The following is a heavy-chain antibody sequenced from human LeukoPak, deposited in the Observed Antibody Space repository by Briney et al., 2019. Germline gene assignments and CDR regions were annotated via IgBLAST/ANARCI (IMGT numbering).Heavy chain of an antibody. J-gene: IGHJ4*02. CDR1: GFTFSNYW. CDR2: INSDASVT. D-gene: IGHD5-24*01. V-gene: IGHV3-74*01. Sequence: GGSLRLSCAASGFTFSNYWMHWVRQTPGKGLVWVSRINSDASVTTYADSVKGRFTISRDNSKNTMYLHMNSLRAEDTALYFCARDERSIQFNFWGQGTLVTVSS. CDR3: ARDERSIQFNF.